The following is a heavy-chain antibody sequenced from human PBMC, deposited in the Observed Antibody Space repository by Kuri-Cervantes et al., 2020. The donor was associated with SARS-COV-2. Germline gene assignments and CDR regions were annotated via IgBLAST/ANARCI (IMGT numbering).Heavy chain of an antibody. Sequence: GESLKISCAASGFTFTYHWLSWVRQPPGKGLEWVAHINQESSEKWYGDSVKGRFTISRDTAENSVYLQMHSLRVDDTAVYYCAKGHYGLDVWGQGTTVTVSS. V-gene: IGHV3-7*03. CDR1: GFTFTYHW. CDR2: INQESSEK. CDR3: AKGHYGLDV. J-gene: IGHJ6*02.